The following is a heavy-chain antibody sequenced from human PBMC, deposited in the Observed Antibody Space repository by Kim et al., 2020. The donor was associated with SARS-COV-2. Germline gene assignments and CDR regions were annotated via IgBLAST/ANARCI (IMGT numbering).Heavy chain of an antibody. V-gene: IGHV4-34*01. J-gene: IGHJ4*02. CDR3: ARGQEGSGWYFDY. D-gene: IGHD6-19*01. Sequence: YKPSLQSRVTISVDTSKNQFPLKLSSVTAADTAVYYCARGQEGSGWYFDYWGQGTLVTVSS.